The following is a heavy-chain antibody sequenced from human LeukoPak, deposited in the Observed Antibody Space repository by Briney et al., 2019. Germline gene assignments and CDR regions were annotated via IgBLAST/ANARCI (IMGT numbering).Heavy chain of an antibody. J-gene: IGHJ5*02. CDR3: ARQEAFRSSGQPLDT. V-gene: IGHV4-39*01. D-gene: IGHD6-19*01. CDR1: GGSISSSRFH. Sequence: PSETLSLTCTVSGGSISSSRFHWGWIRQPPGKGLEWIGSIYYSGSTSYNPSLKSRVTISVDTSKNQFSLKLSSVTAADAAVYYCARQEAFRSSGQPLDTWGQGTLVTVSS. CDR2: IYYSGST.